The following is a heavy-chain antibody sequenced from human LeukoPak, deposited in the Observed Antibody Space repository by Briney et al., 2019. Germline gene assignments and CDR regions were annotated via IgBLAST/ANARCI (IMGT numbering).Heavy chain of an antibody. CDR1: GFTVSSDY. D-gene: IGHD1-7*01. CDR2: VYSDGPT. Sequence: GGPLRLSCAASGFTVSSDYMSWVREAPGKGVEGVSLVYSDGPTYYPDSVKGRFSVSRDISTNTMSVQMNGLRPENTAVYYCARVNYAGGFDYWGQGTLVTVSS. J-gene: IGHJ4*02. V-gene: IGHV3-66*02. CDR3: ARVNYAGGFDY.